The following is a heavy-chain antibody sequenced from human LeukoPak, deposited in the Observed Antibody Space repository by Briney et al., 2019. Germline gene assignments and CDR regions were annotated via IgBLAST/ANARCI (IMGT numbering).Heavy chain of an antibody. CDR3: AKGWQYYFDY. D-gene: IGHD6-19*01. CDR2: IYTGGNT. V-gene: IGHV3-53*01. CDR1: GFTVDSNY. J-gene: IGHJ4*02. Sequence: GGSLRLSCAASGFTVDSNYLSWVRQAPGKGLEWVSTIYTGGNTYYAASVKGRFTISRDNSKNTLYLQMNSLRAEDTAVYYCAKGWQYYFDYWGQGTLVTVSS.